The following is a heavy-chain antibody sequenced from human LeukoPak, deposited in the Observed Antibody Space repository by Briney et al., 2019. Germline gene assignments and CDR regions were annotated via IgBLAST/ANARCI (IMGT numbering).Heavy chain of an antibody. V-gene: IGHV4-4*07. CDR3: AKGRHGEGLDV. D-gene: IGHD5-24*01. Sequence: ASETLSLTCTVSGASIIDDYWSWIRQPAGKPLEWVGRIYASGEINYNPSFKSRVTLSVNTSKNHFSLRLAFVTAADTAAYYCAKGRHGEGLDVWGQGTTVTVSS. CDR2: IYASGEI. J-gene: IGHJ6*02. CDR1: GASIIDDY.